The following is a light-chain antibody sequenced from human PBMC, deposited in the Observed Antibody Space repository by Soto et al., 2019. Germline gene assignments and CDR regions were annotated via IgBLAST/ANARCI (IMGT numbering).Light chain of an antibody. J-gene: IGKJ5*01. CDR2: AAS. CDR3: QQSYTTPLT. Sequence: DIQMTQSPSSLSASVGDRITITCQASQDISGFLNWFQQKPGKAPHLLISAASRLHSGVPSRFSGGGSGTNFTLTISSLQPEDFGTYYCQQSYTTPLTFGQGTRLDVK. CDR1: QDISGF. V-gene: IGKV1-39*01.